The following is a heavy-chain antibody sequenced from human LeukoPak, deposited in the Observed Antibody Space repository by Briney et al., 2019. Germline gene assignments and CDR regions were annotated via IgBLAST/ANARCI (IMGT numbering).Heavy chain of an antibody. D-gene: IGHD3-10*01. CDR2: IYYSGST. J-gene: IGHJ6*03. CDR1: GYSISSGYY. Sequence: SETLSLTCTVSGYSISSGYYWGWIRQPPGKGLEWIGTIYYSGSTYYNPSLKSRVTLSVDTSKTQFYLSLSSVTAADTAVYYCAREDSGSYYNFYYFYMDVWGKGTTVTISS. CDR3: AREDSGSYYNFYYFYMDV. V-gene: IGHV4-38-2*02.